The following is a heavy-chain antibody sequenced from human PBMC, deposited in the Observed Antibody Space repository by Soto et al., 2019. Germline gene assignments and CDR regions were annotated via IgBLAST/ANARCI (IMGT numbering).Heavy chain of an antibody. CDR2: INAGNGNT. V-gene: IGHV1-3*01. CDR1: GYTFTSYA. Sequence: ASVKVSCKASGYTFTSYAMHWVRQAPGQRREGMGCINAGNGNTKYSQKFQGSVTITRDTSASTACMELSSLRSEDTAVYSCARGQEGCYCDYYFDYWGQGTLVTVSS. D-gene: IGHD4-17*01. CDR3: ARGQEGCYCDYYFDY. J-gene: IGHJ4*02.